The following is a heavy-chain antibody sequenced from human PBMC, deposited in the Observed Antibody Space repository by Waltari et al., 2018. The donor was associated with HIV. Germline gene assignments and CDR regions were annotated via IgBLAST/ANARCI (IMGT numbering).Heavy chain of an antibody. CDR2: IYPGDSDT. J-gene: IGHJ2*01. V-gene: IGHV5-51*01. D-gene: IGHD3-22*01. CDR1: GYSFTTDW. Sequence: QLVQSGAEVKKPGESLKISCKGSGYSFTTDWIAWVRQLPGKGLEWMGIIYPGDSDTIYSPSFQGKVTMSVARSINTAYVQWSSLKASVSAMYFCARVSDYTFDGSGTVGNFDLWGRGTLLIVSS. CDR3: ARVSDYTFDGSGTVGNFDL.